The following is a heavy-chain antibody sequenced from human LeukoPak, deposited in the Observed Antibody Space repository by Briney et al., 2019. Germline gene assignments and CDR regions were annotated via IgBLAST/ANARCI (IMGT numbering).Heavy chain of an antibody. D-gene: IGHD3-10*01. CDR1: GYSFTSYW. Sequence: GESLKISCKGSGYSFTSYWIGWVRQMPGKGLEWMGIIYPGDSDTRYSPSFQGQVTISADKSISTAYLQWSSLKASDTAMYYCARRKSSSGFGAFNWYFDLWGRGTLVTVSS. V-gene: IGHV5-51*01. CDR3: ARRKSSSGFGAFNWYFDL. CDR2: IYPGDSDT. J-gene: IGHJ2*01.